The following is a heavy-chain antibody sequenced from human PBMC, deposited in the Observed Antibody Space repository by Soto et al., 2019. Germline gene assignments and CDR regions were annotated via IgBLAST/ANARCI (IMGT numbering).Heavy chain of an antibody. D-gene: IGHD6-13*01. V-gene: IGHV1-18*01. J-gene: IGHJ5*02. CDR3: ARSGDAEDKWSSSGNWFHP. CDR2: ISGYNGDT. Sequence: QVQLVQSGAEVKKPGASVKVSCKTSGYTFTTYGVSWVRQAPGQGLEWMGWISGYNGDTKYAQKFRGRVTMTTDTSTTTAYMDLRSLTSDDTAVYYCARSGDAEDKWSSSGNWFHPWGQGTLVTVSS. CDR1: GYTFTTYG.